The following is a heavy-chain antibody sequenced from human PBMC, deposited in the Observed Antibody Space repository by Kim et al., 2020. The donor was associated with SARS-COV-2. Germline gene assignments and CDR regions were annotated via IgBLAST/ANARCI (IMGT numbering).Heavy chain of an antibody. V-gene: IGHV3-43*01. Sequence: ADAGKGRFTISRDNSKNSLYLQMNSLRTEDTALYYCAKDKDDSSGYHFDYWGQGTLVTVSS. D-gene: IGHD3-22*01. J-gene: IGHJ4*02. CDR3: AKDKDDSSGYHFDY.